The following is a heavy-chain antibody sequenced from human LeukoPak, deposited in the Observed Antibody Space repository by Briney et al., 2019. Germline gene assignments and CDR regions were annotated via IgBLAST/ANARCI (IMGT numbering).Heavy chain of an antibody. CDR3: ARDGGCSSTSCQYNWFDP. Sequence: SETLSLTCAVSGYSISSGYYWGWIRQPPGKGLEWIGSIYHSGSTYYNPSLKSRVTISVDTSKNQFSLKLSSVTAADTAVYYCARDGGCSSTSCQYNWFDPWGQGTLVTVSS. J-gene: IGHJ5*02. V-gene: IGHV4-38-2*02. CDR2: IYHSGST. D-gene: IGHD2-2*01. CDR1: GYSISSGYY.